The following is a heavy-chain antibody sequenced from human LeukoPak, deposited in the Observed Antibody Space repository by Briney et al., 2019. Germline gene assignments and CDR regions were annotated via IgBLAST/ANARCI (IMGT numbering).Heavy chain of an antibody. CDR2: INSRSSVI. D-gene: IGHD6-19*01. V-gene: IGHV3-21*01. CDR1: GFSFNTYS. J-gene: IGHJ4*02. Sequence: GGSLRLSCAASGFSFNTYSMNWVRQAPGKGLEWVSSINSRSSVIYYADSVKGRFTISRDNAKNSLYLQMNSLRAEDTAVYYCARDYSDWSRDYWGQGTLVTVSS. CDR3: ARDYSDWSRDY.